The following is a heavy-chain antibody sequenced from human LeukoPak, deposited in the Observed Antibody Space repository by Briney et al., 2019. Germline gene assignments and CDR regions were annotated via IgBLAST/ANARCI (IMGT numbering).Heavy chain of an antibody. Sequence: GASVKVSCKASGYTFTSYGISWVRQAPGQGLEWMGWISTYNGNTNYAQNLQGRVTMTTDTSTSTDYMELRSLRSDGTAVYYCARAGSSWYSLLDNWGQGTLVTVSS. J-gene: IGHJ4*02. V-gene: IGHV1-18*01. D-gene: IGHD6-13*01. CDR1: GYTFTSYG. CDR2: ISTYNGNT. CDR3: ARAGSSWYSLLDN.